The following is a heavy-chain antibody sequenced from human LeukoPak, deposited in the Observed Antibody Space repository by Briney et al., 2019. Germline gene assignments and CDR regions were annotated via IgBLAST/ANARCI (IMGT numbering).Heavy chain of an antibody. Sequence: SETLSLTCIVSGVSISSSSYYWGWIRQSPGKGLEWIGKIYYSGSTYYNPSLNSRVTISVGTSKNQFSLKLSSVTAADTAVYYCARGDAGGDWFDPWGQGTLVTVSS. D-gene: IGHD3-10*01. V-gene: IGHV4-39*07. CDR3: ARGDAGGDWFDP. J-gene: IGHJ5*02. CDR1: GVSISSSSYY. CDR2: IYYSGST.